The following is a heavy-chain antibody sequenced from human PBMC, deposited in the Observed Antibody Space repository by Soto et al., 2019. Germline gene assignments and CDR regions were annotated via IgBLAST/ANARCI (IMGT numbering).Heavy chain of an antibody. D-gene: IGHD4-4*01. J-gene: IGHJ5*02. V-gene: IGHV1-2*02. CDR2: VNPNTGGT. Sequence: GTSVKVSCKASGYSFTVYYIHWVRQAPGQGLEWMGWVNPNTGGTKYAQKFQGTVTMTRDTSTGTAYMELRSLRSDDTAVYYCARGPTDTRWFDPWGQGTLVTVSS. CDR3: ARGPTDTRWFDP. CDR1: GYSFTVYY.